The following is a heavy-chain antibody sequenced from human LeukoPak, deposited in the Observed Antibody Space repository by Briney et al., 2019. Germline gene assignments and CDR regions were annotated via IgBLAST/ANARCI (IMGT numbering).Heavy chain of an antibody. CDR3: ARVQWLVPVWFDP. D-gene: IGHD6-19*01. J-gene: IGHJ5*02. CDR2: IYTSGST. Sequence: KSSETLSLTCTVSGGSISSGSYYWSWVRQPAGKELEWIGRIYTSGSTNYNPSLKSRVTISVDTSKDQFSLKLSSVTAADTAVYYCARVQWLVPVWFDPWGQGTLVTVSS. CDR1: GGSISSGSYY. V-gene: IGHV4-61*02.